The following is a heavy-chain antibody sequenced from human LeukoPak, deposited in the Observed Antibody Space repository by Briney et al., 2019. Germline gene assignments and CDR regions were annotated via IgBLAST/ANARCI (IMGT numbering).Heavy chain of an antibody. CDR2: ISGSGGST. Sequence: GGSLRLSCAASGFTFSSYAMTWVRQAPGKGLEWLSVISGSGGSTYYADSVKGRFTISRDNSKNTLYLQMNSLRAEDTAVYYCARVRAPEYYYDSSGYGDWGQGTLVTVSS. D-gene: IGHD3-22*01. CDR1: GFTFSSYA. J-gene: IGHJ4*02. V-gene: IGHV3-23*01. CDR3: ARVRAPEYYYDSSGYGD.